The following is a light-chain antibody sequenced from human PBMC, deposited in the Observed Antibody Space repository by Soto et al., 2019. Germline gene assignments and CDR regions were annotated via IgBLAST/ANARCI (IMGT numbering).Light chain of an antibody. CDR3: LQDDDIPYT. J-gene: IGKJ2*01. CDR2: AVS. V-gene: IGKV1-6*01. Sequence: AIQMTQSPSSLSASVGDRVTITCRASQGIGSDLSWYQQKAGKAPKLLIYAVSSLQTGVPSKFSGSGSGTDFTLTITNLQPEDSANYYCLQDDDIPYTFGQGTKLEIK. CDR1: QGIGSD.